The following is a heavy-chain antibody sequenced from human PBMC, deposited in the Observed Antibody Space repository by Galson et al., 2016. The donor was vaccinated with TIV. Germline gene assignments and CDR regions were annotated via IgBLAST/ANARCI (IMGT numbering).Heavy chain of an antibody. D-gene: IGHD6-13*01. CDR2: IIPIFDTV. CDR1: GDNFSYV. CDR3: ARAKTGYSSTWFEA. Sequence: SVKVSCKASGDNFSYVINWVRQAPGQGLEWMGGIIPIFDTVNYAQNFQGRVTITADKSTSTAYMELSSLRSEDTAVYYCARAKTGYSSTWFEAWGQGTLVTVSS. V-gene: IGHV1-69*06. J-gene: IGHJ5*02.